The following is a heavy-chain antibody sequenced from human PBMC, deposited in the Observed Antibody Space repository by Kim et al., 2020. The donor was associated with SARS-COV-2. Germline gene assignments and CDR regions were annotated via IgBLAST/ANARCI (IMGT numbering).Heavy chain of an antibody. CDR2: IIAIFGTA. CDR1: GGTFSSYA. J-gene: IGHJ4*02. V-gene: IGHV1-69*13. Sequence: SVKVSCKASGGTFSSYAISWVRQAPGQGLEWMGGIIAIFGTANYAQKFQGRVTITADESTSTAYMELSSLRSEDTAVYYCARDQGDGYNYGSGLDYWGQGTLVTVSS. D-gene: IGHD5-12*01. CDR3: ARDQGDGYNYGSGLDY.